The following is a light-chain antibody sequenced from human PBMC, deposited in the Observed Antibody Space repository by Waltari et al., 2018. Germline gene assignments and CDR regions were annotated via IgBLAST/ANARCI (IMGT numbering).Light chain of an antibody. CDR1: QSISSLY. J-gene: IGKJ1*01. CDR3: QQYDSSPRT. V-gene: IGKV3-20*01. CDR2: GAS. Sequence: EVLLTQSPGTLSLSPGERATLSCRASQSISSLYLARYQQQPGQAPRLLIYGASNRSTGIPDRFSGSGSGTDFTLTITRLEPEDFAVYYCQQYDSSPRTFGQGTKMEIK.